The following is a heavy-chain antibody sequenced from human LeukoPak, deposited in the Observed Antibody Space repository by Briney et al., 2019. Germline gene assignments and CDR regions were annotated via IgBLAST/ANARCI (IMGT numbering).Heavy chain of an antibody. Sequence: GESLKISCKTFRFSFTTYWIGWVRQMPGKGLEWMGIIYPGDSDTRYSPSFQGQITISADKSISTAYLQWSSLKASDTAMYYCASVCGSGGYYSDYWGQGTLVTVSS. CDR2: IYPGDSDT. CDR3: ASVCGSGGYYSDY. V-gene: IGHV5-51*01. D-gene: IGHD3-10*01. J-gene: IGHJ4*02. CDR1: RFSFTTYW.